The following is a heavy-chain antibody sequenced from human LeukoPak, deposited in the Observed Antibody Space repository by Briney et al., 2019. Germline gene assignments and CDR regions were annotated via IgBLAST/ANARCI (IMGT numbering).Heavy chain of an antibody. CDR2: ISWNSGSI. J-gene: IGHJ4*02. V-gene: IGHV3-9*01. Sequence: GGSLRLSCAASGFTFDDYAMHWVRQAPGKGLEWVSGISWNSGSIGYADSVKGRFTISRDNAKNSPYLQMNSLRAEDTALYYCAKKTSTAAGYFDYWGQGTLVTVSS. D-gene: IGHD6-13*01. CDR3: AKKTSTAAGYFDY. CDR1: GFTFDDYA.